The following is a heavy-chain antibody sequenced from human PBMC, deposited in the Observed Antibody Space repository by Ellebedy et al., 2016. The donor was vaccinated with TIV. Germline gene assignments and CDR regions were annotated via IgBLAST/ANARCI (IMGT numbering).Heavy chain of an antibody. CDR1: LPSFSGFY. D-gene: IGHD3-10*01. CDR2: ISHRGIS. CDR3: ARGSMVRGLAG. V-gene: IGHV4-34*01. J-gene: IGHJ4*02. Sequence: SETLPLTXEVDLPSFSGFYWAWIRQAPGKGLEWIGDISHRGISRSISSLKSRVSISLDTSKKQFSLSITSMTASDTAIYYCARGSMVRGLAGWGQGTLVTISS.